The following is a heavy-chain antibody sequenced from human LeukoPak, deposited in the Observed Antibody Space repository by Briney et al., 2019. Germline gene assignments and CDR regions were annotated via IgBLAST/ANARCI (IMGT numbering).Heavy chain of an antibody. CDR1: GGTFSSYA. D-gene: IGHD3-22*01. Sequence: SVKVSCKASGGTFSSYAISWVRQAPGQGLEWIGRIIPILGIANYAQKFQGRVTITADKSTSTAYMELSSLRSEDTAVYYCARGNYDSSGPSDAFDIWGQGTMVTVSS. V-gene: IGHV1-69*04. CDR2: IIPILGIA. J-gene: IGHJ3*02. CDR3: ARGNYDSSGPSDAFDI.